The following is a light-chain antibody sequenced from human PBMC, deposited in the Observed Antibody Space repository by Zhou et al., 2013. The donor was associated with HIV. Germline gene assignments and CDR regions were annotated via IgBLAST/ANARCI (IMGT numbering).Light chain of an antibody. V-gene: IGKV1-39*01. CDR3: QQSYSTPRT. CDR1: QNISTY. CDR2: TAS. J-gene: IGKJ3*01. Sequence: DIQMTQSPSSLSASVGDRVTITCRASQNISTYLNWYRQKPGKAPNLLIYTASTLQSGAPSRFSGSGSGTDFTLTITNLQPEDFATFYCQQSYSTPRTFGPGTKVDIK.